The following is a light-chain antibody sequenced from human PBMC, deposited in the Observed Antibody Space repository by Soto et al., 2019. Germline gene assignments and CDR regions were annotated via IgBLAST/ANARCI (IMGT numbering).Light chain of an antibody. J-gene: IGKJ1*01. Sequence: EIVLTQSPGTLSLSPGERASLSCRASQDITTKRLAWYQQKPGHTPRLLIYGASNTSPGIPGRFSVSRSGTDFTLTNSGVGPEAFAVYYCLEYDNAPRTFGQGTKVDIK. CDR3: LEYDNAPRT. CDR1: QDITTKR. V-gene: IGKV3-20*01. CDR2: GAS.